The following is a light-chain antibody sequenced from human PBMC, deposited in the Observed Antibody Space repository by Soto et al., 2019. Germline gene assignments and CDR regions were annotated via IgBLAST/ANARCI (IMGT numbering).Light chain of an antibody. CDR1: QRVSSSY. J-gene: IGKJ5*01. CDR3: QQYGSSLIT. CDR2: GAS. V-gene: IGKV3-20*01. Sequence: EIVLTQSPGTLSLSPGERDTISSRASQRVSSSYLAWYQQKPGQAPRLLIYGASSRATGIPDRFSGSGSGTDFTLTFIRLEPEDFAVYYCQQYGSSLITFGQGTRLEIK.